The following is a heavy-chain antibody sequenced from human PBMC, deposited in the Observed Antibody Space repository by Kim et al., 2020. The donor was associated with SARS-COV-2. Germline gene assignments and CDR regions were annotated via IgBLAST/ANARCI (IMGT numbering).Heavy chain of an antibody. CDR3: AKDAKGRYDSGGYPPYY. J-gene: IGHJ4*01. CDR1: GFTFSSYA. Sequence: GGSLRLSCAASGFTFSSYAMHWVRQAPGKGLEWVAVIWYDGSNKYYADSVKGRFTISSDNSKKTLYLQMNSLRAEDAAVYYCAKDAKGRYDSGGYPPYY. CDR2: IWYDGSNK. D-gene: IGHD3-22*01. V-gene: IGHV3-33*06.